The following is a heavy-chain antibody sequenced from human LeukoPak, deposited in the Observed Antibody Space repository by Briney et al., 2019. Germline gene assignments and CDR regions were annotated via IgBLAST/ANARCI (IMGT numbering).Heavy chain of an antibody. V-gene: IGHV3-30-3*01. CDR3: ARHGDGSGWPLYYFDY. Sequence: GGSLRLSCAASGFTFSSYWMSWVRQAPGKGLEWVAVISYDGSNKYYADSVKGRFTISRDNSKNTLYLQMNSLRAEDTAVYFCARHGDGSGWPLYYFDYWGQGTLVTVSS. CDR2: ISYDGSNK. CDR1: GFTFSSYW. J-gene: IGHJ4*02. D-gene: IGHD6-19*01.